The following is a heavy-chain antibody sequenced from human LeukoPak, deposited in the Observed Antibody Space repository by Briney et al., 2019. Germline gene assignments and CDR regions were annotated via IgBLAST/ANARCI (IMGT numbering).Heavy chain of an antibody. CDR1: GYSISIGYY. D-gene: IGHD3-16*01. Sequence: PSETLSLICSVSGYSISIGYYWGWIRQPPGKGLEWIGYIYYSGSTNYNPSLKSRVTISVDTSKNQFSLNLTSVTAADTAVYYCARFTPQGYGWGGYNRFDPWGQGTPVTVSS. J-gene: IGHJ5*02. CDR2: IYYSGST. V-gene: IGHV4-59*01. CDR3: ARFTPQGYGWGGYNRFDP.